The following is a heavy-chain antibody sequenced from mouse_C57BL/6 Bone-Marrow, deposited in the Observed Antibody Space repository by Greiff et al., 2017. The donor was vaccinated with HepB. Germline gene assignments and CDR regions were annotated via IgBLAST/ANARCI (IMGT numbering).Heavy chain of an antibody. CDR3: ARSGGSSHWYFDV. CDR1: GYSFTGYY. CDR2: INPSTGGT. D-gene: IGHD1-1*01. Sequence: EVKLMESGPELVKPGASVKISCKASGYSFTGYYMNWVKQSPEKSLEWIGEINPSTGGTTYNQKFKAKATLTVDKSSSTAYMQLKSLTSEDSAVYYCARSGGSSHWYFDVWGTGTTVTVSS. V-gene: IGHV1-42*01. J-gene: IGHJ1*03.